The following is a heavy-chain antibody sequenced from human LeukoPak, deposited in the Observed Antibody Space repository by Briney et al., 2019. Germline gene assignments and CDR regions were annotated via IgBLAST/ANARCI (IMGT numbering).Heavy chain of an antibody. D-gene: IGHD5-24*01. Sequence: SETLSLTCTVSGGSISSYYWSWIRQPPGKGLEWIGYIYYSGSTNYNPSLKSRVTISVDTSKNQFSLKLSSATAADTAVYYCARERRDGYNRAVDYWGQGTLVTVSS. V-gene: IGHV4-59*01. CDR3: ARERRDGYNRAVDY. CDR2: IYYSGST. CDR1: GGSISSYY. J-gene: IGHJ4*02.